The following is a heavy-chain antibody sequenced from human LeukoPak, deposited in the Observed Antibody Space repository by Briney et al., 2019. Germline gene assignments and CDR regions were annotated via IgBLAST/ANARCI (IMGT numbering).Heavy chain of an antibody. V-gene: IGHV3-23*01. D-gene: IGHD3-9*01. CDR2: ISGSGGST. Sequence: GGSLRLSCAASGFTFSSYWMHWVRQAPGKGLEWVSAISGSGGSTYYADSVKGRFTISRDNSKNTLYLQMNSLRAEDTAVYYCAKDMRFDWTPYYFDYWGQGTLVTVSS. CDR3: AKDMRFDWTPYYFDY. J-gene: IGHJ4*02. CDR1: GFTFSSYW.